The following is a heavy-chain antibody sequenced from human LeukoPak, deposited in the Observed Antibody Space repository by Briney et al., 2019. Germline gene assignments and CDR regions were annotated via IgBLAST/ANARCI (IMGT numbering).Heavy chain of an antibody. CDR2: ISAYNGNT. D-gene: IGHD3-3*01. CDR3: ARGPSGGYYDFWSGYYAFDI. J-gene: IGHJ3*02. CDR1: GYTFTSYG. V-gene: IGHV1-18*01. Sequence: ASVKVSCKASGYTFTSYGISWVRQAPGQGLEWMGWISAYNGNTNYAQKLQGRVTMTTDTSTSTAYMELRSLRSDDTAVYYCARGPSGGYYDFWSGYYAFDIWGQGTMVTVSS.